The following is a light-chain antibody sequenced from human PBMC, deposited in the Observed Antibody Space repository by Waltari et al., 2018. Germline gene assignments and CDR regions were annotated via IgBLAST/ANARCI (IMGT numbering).Light chain of an antibody. CDR2: GQS. CDR3: AAWDDSLNGFYV. Sequence: QSVLTQPPSASGTPGQRVTISCSASSSNIGSNSVTWYQQLPGTAPTLLIYGQSQRPSGVPDRFSGSKSGTSASLAISGLQSEDEAHYYCAAWDDSLNGFYVFGTGTKVTVL. V-gene: IGLV1-44*01. CDR1: SSNIGSNS. J-gene: IGLJ1*01.